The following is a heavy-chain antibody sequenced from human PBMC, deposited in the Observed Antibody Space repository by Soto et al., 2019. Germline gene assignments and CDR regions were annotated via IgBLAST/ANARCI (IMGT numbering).Heavy chain of an antibody. CDR3: ARVPIYYYYMDV. J-gene: IGHJ6*03. CDR2: IFYSGST. Sequence: QLQLQESGPGLVKPSETLSLTCPVSGGSITSSSYFWGWIRQPPGKGLEWIGNIFYSGSTYYNPSLKSRVTISVDTSKNQFSLKLTSVTAADTAVYYCARVPIYYYYMDVWGKVTKVTV. CDR1: GGSITSSSYF. V-gene: IGHV4-39*01.